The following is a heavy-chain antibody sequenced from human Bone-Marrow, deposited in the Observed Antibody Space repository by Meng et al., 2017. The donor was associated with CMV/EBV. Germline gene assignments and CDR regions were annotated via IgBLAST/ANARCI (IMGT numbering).Heavy chain of an antibody. J-gene: IGHJ6*02. CDR1: GYTFTGDY. V-gene: IGHV1-2*02. D-gene: IGHD2-2*01. CDR2: INPNSDDT. CDR3: ARDCSSSGCAPEVLYYYYYYGMDV. Sequence: ASVKVSFKASGYTFTGDYMHWVRQAPGQGLEWMGLINPNSDDTTFAQKFQGRVTMTRDTSISTAYMELSSLRSDDTAVYYCARDCSSSGCAPEVLYYYYYYGMDVWGQGNTVTVSS.